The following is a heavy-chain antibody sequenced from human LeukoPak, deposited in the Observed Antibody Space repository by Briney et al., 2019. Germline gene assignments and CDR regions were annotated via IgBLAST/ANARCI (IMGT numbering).Heavy chain of an antibody. D-gene: IGHD7-27*01. CDR2: IYSSGTT. V-gene: IGHV4-61*02. J-gene: IGHJ4*02. CDR3: ATELGFYFDY. Sequence: SQTLSLTCTVSSGSIRSSNYHWHWIRQPAGKGLEWIGRIYSSGTTNYNPSPKSRVTISVDTSKNQFSLKLSSVTAADTAVYYCATELGFYFDYWGQGTLVTVSS. CDR1: SGSIRSSNYH.